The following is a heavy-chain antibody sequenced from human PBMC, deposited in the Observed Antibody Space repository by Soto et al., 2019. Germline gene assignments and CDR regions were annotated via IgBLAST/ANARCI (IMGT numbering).Heavy chain of an antibody. Sequence: QVHLVQSGAEVKKPGASVKVSCKASGYTFTTYGITWVRQAPGQGLEWMGWISGYNGNTNYAQKLQGRVTMSTDTSRSTAYMELRSLRSDDTAVYYCAIPLTGSYDYWGQGTLVTVSS. CDR3: AIPLTGSYDY. J-gene: IGHJ4*02. CDR2: ISGYNGNT. D-gene: IGHD1-26*01. CDR1: GYTFTTYG. V-gene: IGHV1-18*01.